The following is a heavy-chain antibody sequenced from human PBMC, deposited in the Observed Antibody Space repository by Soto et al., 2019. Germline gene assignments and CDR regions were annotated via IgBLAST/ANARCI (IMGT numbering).Heavy chain of an antibody. CDR1: GFTFSSYW. J-gene: IGHJ4*02. CDR3: ARGPRVSSTGTGAH. Sequence: GGSLRLSCAASGFTFSSYWMHWVRQVPGKGLVWVTRIKSDGSSTYYADSVKGRFVISRDNAKNSLYLEMNTLRADDSGLYYCARGPRVSSTGTGAHWGRGTLVTVSS. CDR2: IKSDGSST. V-gene: IGHV3-74*01. D-gene: IGHD1-1*01.